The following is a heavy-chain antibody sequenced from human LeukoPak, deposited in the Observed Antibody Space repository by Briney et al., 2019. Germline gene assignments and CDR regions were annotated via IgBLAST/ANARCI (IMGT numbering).Heavy chain of an antibody. Sequence: PGGSLRLSCAASGFTFSNYGMHWVRQAPGKGLEWVSVISYDGSSKYYADSVKGRFTISRDNSKNTLYLQMNSLRAEDTAMYYCAKNSGSTALWGQGTLVTVSS. D-gene: IGHD1-26*01. CDR1: GFTFSNYG. CDR2: ISYDGSSK. J-gene: IGHJ4*02. CDR3: AKNSGSTAL. V-gene: IGHV3-30*18.